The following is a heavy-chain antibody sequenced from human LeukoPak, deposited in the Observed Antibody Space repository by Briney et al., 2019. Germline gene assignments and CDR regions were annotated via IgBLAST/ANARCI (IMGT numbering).Heavy chain of an antibody. D-gene: IGHD6-13*01. V-gene: IGHV4-4*02. CDR3: ARAIPVSSWYPRDPPRWFDP. CDR2: IYHSGST. J-gene: IGHJ5*02. CDR1: GGSISSSNW. Sequence: PSGTLSLTCAVSGGSISSSNWWSWVRQPPGKGLEWIGEIYHSGSTNYNPSLKSRVTISVDKSKNQFSLKLSSVTAADTAVYYCARAIPVSSWYPRDPPRWFDPWGQGTLVTVSS.